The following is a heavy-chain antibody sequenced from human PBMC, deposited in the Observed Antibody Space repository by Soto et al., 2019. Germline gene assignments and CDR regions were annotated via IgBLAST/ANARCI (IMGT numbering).Heavy chain of an antibody. V-gene: IGHV1-69*06. D-gene: IGHD6-13*01. Sequence: QVQLVQSGAEVKKPGSSVQVSCKASGGTFNNYAISWVRQAPGQGLEWMGGSVPIFNTSHFAEKFQGGLTLTAVKSTRTAFMELIGLSSDDTAVYFCAAQQQLTTFEFWGQGTLVSVSS. CDR2: SVPIFNTS. J-gene: IGHJ4*02. CDR3: AAQQQLTTFEF. CDR1: GGTFNNYA.